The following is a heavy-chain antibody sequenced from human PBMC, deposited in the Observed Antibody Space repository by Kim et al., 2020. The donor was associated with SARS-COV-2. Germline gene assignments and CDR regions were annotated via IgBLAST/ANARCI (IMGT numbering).Heavy chain of an antibody. V-gene: IGHV4-34*01. J-gene: IGHJ5*02. CDR2: T. Sequence: TNYTPSLKSRVTISVDTSKNQFSLKLSSVTAADTAVYYCARRGYSLEFDPWGQGTLVTVSS. CDR3: ARRGYSLEFDP. D-gene: IGHD5-18*01.